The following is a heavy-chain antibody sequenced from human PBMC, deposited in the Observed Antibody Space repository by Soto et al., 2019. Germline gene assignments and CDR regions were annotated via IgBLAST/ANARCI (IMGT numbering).Heavy chain of an antibody. CDR2: IWYDGSNK. D-gene: IGHD3-9*01. J-gene: IGHJ6*02. CDR3: ARGGGDDILTGYYYSYGMDV. CDR1: GFTFSSYG. Sequence: PGGSLRLSCAASGFTFSSYGMHWVRQAPGKGLEWVAVIWYDGSNKYYADSVKGRFTISRDNSKNTLYLQMNSLRAEDTAVYYCARGGGDDILTGYYYSYGMDVWGQGTTVTVSS. V-gene: IGHV3-33*01.